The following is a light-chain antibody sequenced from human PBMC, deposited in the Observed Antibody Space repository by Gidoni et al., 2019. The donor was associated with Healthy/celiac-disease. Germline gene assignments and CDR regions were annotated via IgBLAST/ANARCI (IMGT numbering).Light chain of an antibody. CDR1: SSDVGSYNL. CDR2: EGS. CDR3: CSCARSSTVV. Sequence: QSALNQPASVSGSPGQSITISCTGTSSDVGSYNLVSWYQQHPGKAPKLLIYEGSKLPSGVSNRFSASQSGNTASLTISGLQAADEADYYCSCARSSTVVFGGGTTLTVL. V-gene: IGLV2-23*01. J-gene: IGLJ2*01.